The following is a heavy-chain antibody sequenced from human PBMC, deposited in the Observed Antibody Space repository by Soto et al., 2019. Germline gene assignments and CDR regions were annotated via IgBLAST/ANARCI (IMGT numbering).Heavy chain of an antibody. D-gene: IGHD2-15*01. V-gene: IGHV1-69*04. J-gene: IGHJ6*04. CDR1: GGTFSSYT. CDR2: IIPILGIA. CDR3: ARDGGGYCSGGSCYSA. Sequence: ASVKVSCKASGGTFSSYTISWVRQAPGQGLEWMGRIIPILGIANYAQKFQGRVTITADKSTSTAYMELSSLRSEDTAVYYCARDGGGYCSGGSCYSAWGKGTTVTVSS.